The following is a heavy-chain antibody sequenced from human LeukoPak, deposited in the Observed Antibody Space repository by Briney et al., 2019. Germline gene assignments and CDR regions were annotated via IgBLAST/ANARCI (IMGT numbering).Heavy chain of an antibody. CDR3: AREITAGSNWFDP. CDR2: IYYSGST. Sequence: PSQTLSLTCTVSGGSISGGGYYWSWIRQHPGKGLEWIGYIYYSGSTNYSPSLKGRLTISVDTSKNQFSLKLSSVTAADTAVYYCAREITAGSNWFDPWGQGTLVTVSS. V-gene: IGHV4-31*03. J-gene: IGHJ5*02. CDR1: GGSISGGGYY. D-gene: IGHD1-20*01.